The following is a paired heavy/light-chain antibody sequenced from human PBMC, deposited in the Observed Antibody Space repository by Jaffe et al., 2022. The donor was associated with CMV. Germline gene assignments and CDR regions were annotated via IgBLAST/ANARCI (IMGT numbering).Light chain of an antibody. CDR1: QTITSF. CDR2: EIS. Sequence: DIQLTQSPSSLSASVGDKVTLTCRASQTITSFLNWYQQKPGKAPTLLIYEISTLQSGVPARFSGGGSGTDFTLTISSLQPEDFATYYCQQAYGPLTFGGGTKVE. CDR3: QQAYGPLT. J-gene: IGKJ4*01. V-gene: IGKV1-39*01.
Heavy chain of an antibody. V-gene: IGHV5-51*01. Sequence: EVQLVQSGAEVKKPGESLKISCKGYGYRFSSRWIGWVRQKAGKGPEWMGRIYPGDSDTRYSPSFQGQVTISADKSINTSYLQWSALKASDSAIYFCVRQGFDPWGQGTLVTVSS. CDR2: IYPGDSDT. CDR3: VRQGFDP. J-gene: IGHJ5*02. CDR1: GYRFSSRW.